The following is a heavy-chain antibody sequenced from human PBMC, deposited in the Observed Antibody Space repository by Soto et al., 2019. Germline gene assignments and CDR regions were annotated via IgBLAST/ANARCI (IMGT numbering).Heavy chain of an antibody. D-gene: IGHD6-6*01. J-gene: IGHJ4*02. CDR3: ARDRYSSSLGTYYFDY. Sequence: GSLRLSCAASGFTFSSYSMNWVRQAPGKGLEWVSYISSSSSTIYYADSVKGRFTISRDNAKNSLYLQMNSLRDEDTAVYYCARDRYSSSLGTYYFDYWGQGTLVTVSS. CDR1: GFTFSSYS. CDR2: ISSSSSTI. V-gene: IGHV3-48*02.